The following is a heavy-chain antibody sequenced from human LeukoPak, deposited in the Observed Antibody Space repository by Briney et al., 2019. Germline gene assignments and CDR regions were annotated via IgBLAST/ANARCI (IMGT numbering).Heavy chain of an antibody. CDR3: ARDRGAVTDVFDY. V-gene: IGHV3-11*04. CDR1: GFTFSDYY. D-gene: IGHD6-19*01. J-gene: IGHJ4*02. Sequence: GSLRLSCVASGFTFSDYYMSWIRQAPGKGLEWVSYIRSSGTTIHYADSVKGRFTVSRDNAKNSLYLQMNSLRAEDTAVYYCARDRGAVTDVFDYWGQGTLVTVSS. CDR2: IRSSGTTI.